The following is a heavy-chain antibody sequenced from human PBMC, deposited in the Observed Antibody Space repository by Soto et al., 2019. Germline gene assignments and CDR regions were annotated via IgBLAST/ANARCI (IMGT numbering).Heavy chain of an antibody. CDR1: GYTFTGYY. J-gene: IGHJ6*02. CDR3: ARELGCGGGCYPQGIYYYGMDV. CDR2: INPNSGGT. V-gene: IGHV1-2*04. Sequence: ASVKVSCKASGYTFTGYYMHWVRQAPGQGLEWMGWINPNSGGTNYAQKFQGWVTMTRGTSISTAYMELSRLRSDDTAVYYCARELGCGGGCYPQGIYYYGMDVWGQGTTVTVSS. D-gene: IGHD2-21*02.